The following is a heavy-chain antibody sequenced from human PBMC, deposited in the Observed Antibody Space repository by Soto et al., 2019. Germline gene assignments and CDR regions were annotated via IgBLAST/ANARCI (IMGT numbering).Heavy chain of an antibody. CDR2: IGTAGDT. CDR3: ARVGSSGWTGLAYYYGMDV. D-gene: IGHD6-19*01. J-gene: IGHJ6*02. V-gene: IGHV3-13*01. Sequence: GGSLRLSCAASGFTFSSYDMHWVRQATGKGLEWVSAIGTAGDTYYPGSVKGRFTISRENAKNSLYLQMNSLRAEDTAVYYCARVGSSGWTGLAYYYGMDVWGQGTTVTVSS. CDR1: GFTFSSYD.